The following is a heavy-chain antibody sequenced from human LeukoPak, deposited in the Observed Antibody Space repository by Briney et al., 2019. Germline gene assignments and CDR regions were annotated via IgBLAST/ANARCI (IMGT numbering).Heavy chain of an antibody. D-gene: IGHD3-10*01. CDR1: GGSISSGGYS. Sequence: SETLSLTCAVSGGSISSGGYSWSWIRQPPGKGLEWIGYIYYSGSTNYNPSLKSRVTISVDTSKNQFSLKLSSVTAADTAVYYCARSYGSGTVYDYWGQGTLVTVSS. J-gene: IGHJ4*02. CDR2: IYYSGST. CDR3: ARSYGSGTVYDY. V-gene: IGHV4-61*08.